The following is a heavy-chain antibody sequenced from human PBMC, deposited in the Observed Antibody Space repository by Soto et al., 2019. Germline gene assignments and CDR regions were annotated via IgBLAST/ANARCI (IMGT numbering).Heavy chain of an antibody. CDR1: GYTFANYW. CDR2: IDPRESYT. D-gene: IGHD3-22*01. CDR3: ARRRETIFGVITTFDY. V-gene: IGHV5-10-1*01. Sequence: LXESLKLSWKCSGYTFANYWINLLLQMPGKGLEWMGRIDPRESYTNYSPSFQGHVTISADKSLNTAFLQWSTLKASDTAMYYCARRRETIFGVITTFDYWGQGTPVTVSS. J-gene: IGHJ4*02.